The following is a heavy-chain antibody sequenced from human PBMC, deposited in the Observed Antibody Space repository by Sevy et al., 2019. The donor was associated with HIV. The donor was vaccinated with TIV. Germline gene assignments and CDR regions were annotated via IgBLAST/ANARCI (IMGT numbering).Heavy chain of an antibody. Sequence: GGSLRLSCAASGFTFSSYSMNWVRQAPGKGLEWVSYISSSSTIYYADSVKGRFTISRDNAKNSLYLQMNSLRDEDTAVYYCARDFGKAVAVSGYWGQGTLVTVSS. D-gene: IGHD6-19*01. CDR2: ISSSSTI. CDR1: GFTFSSYS. V-gene: IGHV3-48*02. J-gene: IGHJ4*02. CDR3: ARDFGKAVAVSGY.